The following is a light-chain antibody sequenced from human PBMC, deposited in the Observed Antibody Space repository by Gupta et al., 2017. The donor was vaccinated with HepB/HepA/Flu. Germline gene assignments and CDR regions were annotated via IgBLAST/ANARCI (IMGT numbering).Light chain of an antibody. J-gene: IGKJ1*01. CDR2: TAS. CDR3: QHELSSSGA. V-gene: IGKV1-5*03. Sequence: DIQMTQSPTTLSASVGDRVTITCRASQSVGAWLAWYQQKPGQVPKLLIYTASWLQSGVPSRFSGSGSGTEFTLTISSLQPDDFATYYCQHELSSSGAFGQGTKVEI. CDR1: QSVGAW.